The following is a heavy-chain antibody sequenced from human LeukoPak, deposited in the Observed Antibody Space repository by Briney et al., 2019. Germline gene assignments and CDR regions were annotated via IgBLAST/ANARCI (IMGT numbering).Heavy chain of an antibody. CDR2: INPGGSSI. CDR3: ARSNQADDY. Sequence: GGSLRLSRAASGFTFSSYWMHWVRPVPGKGLVWVARINPGGSSITYADSVKGRFTISRDNAKNTLYLQMDSLRAEDTGVYYCARSNQADDYWGQGTLVTVSS. CDR1: GFTFSSYW. V-gene: IGHV3-74*01. D-gene: IGHD1-14*01. J-gene: IGHJ4*02.